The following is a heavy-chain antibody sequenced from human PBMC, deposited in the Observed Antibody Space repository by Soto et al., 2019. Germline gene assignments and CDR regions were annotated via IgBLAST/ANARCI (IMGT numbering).Heavy chain of an antibody. CDR3: ARGARVVPAALVDTAMVDFDY. J-gene: IGHJ4*02. Sequence: SETLSLTFAVYGGSVSGYYWSWIRQPPGKGLEWIGEINHSGSTNYNPSLKSRVTISVDTSKNQFSLKLSSVTAADTAVYYCARGARVVPAALVDTAMVDFDYWGQGTLVTVSS. V-gene: IGHV4-34*01. CDR2: INHSGST. CDR1: GGSVSGYY. D-gene: IGHD5-18*01.